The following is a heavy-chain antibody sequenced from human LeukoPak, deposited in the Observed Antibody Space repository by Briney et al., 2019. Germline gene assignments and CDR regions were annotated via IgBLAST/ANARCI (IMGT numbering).Heavy chain of an antibody. CDR3: ARELAVAEFWFDP. CDR2: IYYSGST. Sequence: SETLSLTCTVSGGSISGYYWSWIRQPPGKGLEWIGYIYYSGSTNYNPSLKSRVTISVDTSKNQFSLKLSSVTAADTAVYYCARELAVAEFWFDPWGQGTLVTVSS. J-gene: IGHJ5*02. CDR1: GGSISGYY. V-gene: IGHV4-59*01. D-gene: IGHD6-19*01.